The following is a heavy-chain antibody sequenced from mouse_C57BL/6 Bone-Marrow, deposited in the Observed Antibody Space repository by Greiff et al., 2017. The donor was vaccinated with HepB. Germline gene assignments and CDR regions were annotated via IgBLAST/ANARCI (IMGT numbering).Heavy chain of an antibody. CDR3: ARTRDYGSSYWYFDV. D-gene: IGHD1-1*01. J-gene: IGHJ1*03. CDR1: GYAFSSSW. Sequence: VQLQQSGPELVKPGASVKISCKASGYAFSSSWMNWVKQRPGKGLEWIGRIYPGDGVTNYNGKFKGKATLTADKSSSTAYMQLSSLTSEDSAVSFCARTRDYGSSYWYFDVWGTGTTVTVSS. CDR2: IYPGDGVT. V-gene: IGHV1-82*01.